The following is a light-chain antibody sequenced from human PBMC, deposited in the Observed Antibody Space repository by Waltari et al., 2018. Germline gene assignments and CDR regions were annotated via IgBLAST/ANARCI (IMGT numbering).Light chain of an antibody. CDR3: CSYADRFTVIL. CDR1: STDVGCYNY. J-gene: IGLJ3*02. Sequence: QSALTQPRPVSGSLGQSVTISCTGTSTDVGCYNYVSWYQQRPGEAPQLIIYDVTQRPSGVPDRFSGAKSGNAASLTISGLQGEDEADYYCCSYADRFTVILFGAGTKLTVL. CDR2: DVT. V-gene: IGLV2-11*01.